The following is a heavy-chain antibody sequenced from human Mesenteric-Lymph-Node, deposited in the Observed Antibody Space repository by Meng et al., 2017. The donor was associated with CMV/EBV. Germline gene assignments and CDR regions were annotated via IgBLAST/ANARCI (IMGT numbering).Heavy chain of an antibody. J-gene: IGHJ3*02. D-gene: IGHD6-13*01. CDR3: ARDPYSSRRGSIRGAFDI. CDR1: GFTFSSYA. Sequence: GGSLKLSCAASGFTFSSYAMHWVRQAPGKGLEWVAVISYDGSNKYYADSVKGRFTISRDNSKNTLYLQMNSLRAEDTAVYYCARDPYSSRRGSIRGAFDIWGQGTMVTVSS. CDR2: ISYDGSNK. V-gene: IGHV3-30-3*01.